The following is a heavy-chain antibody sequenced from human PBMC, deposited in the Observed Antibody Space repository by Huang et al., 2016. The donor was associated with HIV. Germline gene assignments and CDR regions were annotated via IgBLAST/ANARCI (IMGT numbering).Heavy chain of an antibody. CDR1: GFSLTTTGVG. CDR3: AHSTDASAATFYFDF. D-gene: IGHD6-25*01. Sequence: QITLRESGPALVKPTQTLTLTCTFSGFSLTTTGVGVGWIRQPPGQALEWLAFIYSNGDGRYSPSLSSMLTITKDTPKYQVVLTMTNMDPVDTATYYCAHSTDASAATFYFDFWGQGTLVAVSS. CDR2: IYSNGDG. V-gene: IGHV2-5*01. J-gene: IGHJ4*02.